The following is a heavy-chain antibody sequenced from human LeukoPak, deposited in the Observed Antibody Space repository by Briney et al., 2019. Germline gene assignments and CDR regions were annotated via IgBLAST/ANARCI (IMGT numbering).Heavy chain of an antibody. V-gene: IGHV4-34*01. CDR2: INHSGST. D-gene: IGHD1-14*01. J-gene: IGHJ4*02. CDR1: GGSFSGYY. Sequence: PSETLSLTCAVYGGSFSGYYWSWIRQPPGKGLEWIGEINHSGSTNYNPSLKSRVTISVDTSKNQFSLKLSSVTAADTAVCYCARRRKSNDSWGQGSLVTVSS. CDR3: ARRRKSNDS.